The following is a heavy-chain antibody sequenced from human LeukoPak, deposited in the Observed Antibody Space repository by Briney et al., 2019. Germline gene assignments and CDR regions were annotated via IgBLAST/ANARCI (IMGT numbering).Heavy chain of an antibody. D-gene: IGHD1-14*01. V-gene: IGHV4-59*01. CDR3: ARGVDDGPAPVSFDY. CDR2: IYYSGST. Sequence: SETLSLTCTVSGGSISSYYWSWIRQPPGKGLEWIGYIYYSGSTNYNPSLKSRVTISVDTSKNQFSLKLSSVTAADTAVYYCARGVDDGPAPVSFDYWGQGTLVTVSS. J-gene: IGHJ4*02. CDR1: GGSISSYY.